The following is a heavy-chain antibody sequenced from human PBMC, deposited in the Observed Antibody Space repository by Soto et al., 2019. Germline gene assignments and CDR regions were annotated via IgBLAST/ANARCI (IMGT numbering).Heavy chain of an antibody. CDR2: ISSSSSTI. D-gene: IGHD6-13*01. J-gene: IGHJ4*02. CDR1: GFTFSSYS. Sequence: EVQLVESGGGLVQPGGSLRLSCAASGFTFSSYSMNWVRQAPGKGLEWVSYISSSSSTIYYADSVKGRFTISRDNAKNSLYLQVNSLRDEDTAVYYCASMQQLGYYFDYWGQGTLVTVSS. V-gene: IGHV3-48*02. CDR3: ASMQQLGYYFDY.